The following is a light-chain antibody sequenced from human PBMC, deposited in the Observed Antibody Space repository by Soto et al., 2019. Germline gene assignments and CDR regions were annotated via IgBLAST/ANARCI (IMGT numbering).Light chain of an antibody. CDR2: EVT. CDR3: SSHTSGSTRV. CDR1: SGDVGGYDY. Sequence: QSALTQPASVSGSPGQSIAISCTGTSGDVGGYDYVSWYQQHPAKAPKLMIYEVTKRPSWVSNRFSGSKSSNTASLTISGLQPEDEADYYCSSHTSGSTRVFGSGTKVTVL. J-gene: IGLJ1*01. V-gene: IGLV2-14*01.